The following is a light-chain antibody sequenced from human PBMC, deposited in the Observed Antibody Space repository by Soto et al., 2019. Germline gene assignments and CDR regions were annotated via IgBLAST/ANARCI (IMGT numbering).Light chain of an antibody. Sequence: QSALTQPPSASGSPGQSVTISCTGTGSDVGGYDYVSWYQLHPGRAPKLIIYEVIRRPSGVPDRFSGSRSDNTASLTVSGLQADDEADYFCSSYAGTTNLVFGGGTKLTVL. J-gene: IGLJ3*02. CDR2: EVI. CDR1: GSDVGGYDY. CDR3: SSYAGTTNLV. V-gene: IGLV2-8*01.